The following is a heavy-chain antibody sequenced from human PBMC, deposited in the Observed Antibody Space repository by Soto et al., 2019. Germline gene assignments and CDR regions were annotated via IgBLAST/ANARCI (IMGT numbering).Heavy chain of an antibody. CDR2: IIPILGIA. D-gene: IGHD2-15*01. V-gene: IGHV1-69*02. CDR3: ARVGGNGYCSGGSCYSG. J-gene: IGHJ4*02. CDR1: GGTFSSYT. Sequence: QVQLVQSGAEVQKPGSSVKVSCKASGGTFSSYTISWVRQAPGQGLEWMGRIIPILGIANYAQKFQGRVTITADKATSTAYMERSSLRYEDTAVYYCARVGGNGYCSGGSCYSGWGQGTLVTVSS.